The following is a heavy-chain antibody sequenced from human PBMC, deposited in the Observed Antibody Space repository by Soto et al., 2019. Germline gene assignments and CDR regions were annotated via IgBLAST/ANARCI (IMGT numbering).Heavy chain of an antibody. CDR1: GGTFSSYT. CDR3: ASVDFGCSGGSCYYFDY. V-gene: IGHV1-69*02. D-gene: IGHD2-15*01. CDR2: IIPILGIA. Sequence: GASVKVSFKASGGTFSSYTISWVRQAPGQGLEWMGRIIPILGIANYAQKFQGRVTITADKSTSTAYMELSSLRSEDTAVYYCASVDFGCSGGSCYYFDYWGQGTLVTVSS. J-gene: IGHJ4*02.